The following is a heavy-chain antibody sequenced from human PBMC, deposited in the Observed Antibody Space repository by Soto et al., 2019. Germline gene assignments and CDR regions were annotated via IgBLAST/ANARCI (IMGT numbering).Heavy chain of an antibody. Sequence: ASVKVSCKASGGTFSSYAISWVRQAPGQGLEWMGGIIPIFGTANYAQKFQGRVTITADESTSTAYMELSSLRPEDTAVYYCARVVAAYYFDYWGQGTLVTVSS. CDR3: ARVVAAYYFDY. J-gene: IGHJ4*02. V-gene: IGHV1-69*13. D-gene: IGHD2-15*01. CDR1: GGTFSSYA. CDR2: IIPIFGTA.